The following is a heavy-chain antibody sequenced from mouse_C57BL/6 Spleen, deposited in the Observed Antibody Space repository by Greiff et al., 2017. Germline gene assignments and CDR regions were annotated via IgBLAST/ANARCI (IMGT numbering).Heavy chain of an antibody. V-gene: IGHV1-69*01. CDR2: IDPSDSYT. D-gene: IGHD1-1*01. CDR3: ARSLYGSSSYAMDY. CDR1: GYTFTSYW. Sequence: QVQLKQPGAELVMPGASVKLSCKASGYTFTSYWMHWVKQRPGQGLEWIGEIDPSDSYTNYNQKFKGKSTLTVDKSSSTAYMQLSSLTSEDSAVYYCARSLYGSSSYAMDYWGQGTSVTVSS. J-gene: IGHJ4*01.